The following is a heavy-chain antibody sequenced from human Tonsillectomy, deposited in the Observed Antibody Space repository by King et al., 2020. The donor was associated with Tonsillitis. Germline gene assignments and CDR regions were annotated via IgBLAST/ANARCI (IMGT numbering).Heavy chain of an antibody. CDR3: VRYLRAEGGAFDI. J-gene: IGHJ3*02. CDR1: EDIVSSYG. CDR2: IIPVFGVG. V-gene: IGHV1-69*09. D-gene: IGHD3-16*01. Sequence: QLVQSGAEVKKPGSSVKVSCKASEDIVSSYGISWVRQAPGQRPEWMGRIIPVFGVGDSAQKFQGRGTITADKATRTVYMELSSLRSEDTAVYYCVRYLRAEGGAFDIWGQGTLVTVSS.